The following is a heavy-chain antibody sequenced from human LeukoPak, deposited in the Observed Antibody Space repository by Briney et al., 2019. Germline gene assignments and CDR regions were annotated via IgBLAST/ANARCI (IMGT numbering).Heavy chain of an antibody. D-gene: IGHD5-18*01. Sequence: SETLSLTCTVSGGSISSYYWSWLRQPPGKGLEWIGYIYYSGSTNYNPSLKSRVTISVDTSKNQFSLKLSSVTAANTAVYYCAGTKTGYSYGYRSDYWGQGTLVTVSS. CDR2: IYYSGST. J-gene: IGHJ4*02. V-gene: IGHV4-59*01. CDR3: AGTKTGYSYGYRSDY. CDR1: GGSISSYY.